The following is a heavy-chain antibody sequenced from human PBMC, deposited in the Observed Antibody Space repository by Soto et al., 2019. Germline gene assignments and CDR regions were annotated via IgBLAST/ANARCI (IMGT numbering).Heavy chain of an antibody. V-gene: IGHV4-4*02. D-gene: IGHD1-26*01. CDR3: ARDEGSYCGD. J-gene: IGHJ4*01. Sequence: QVQLQESGPGLVRPSGTVSLTCAVSGGSISNGDWWGWVRQPTGKGLEWIGEIHHSGSTNCNSSLKSRVPMSVFPSKSLFSLTLNSVTAADTAFYYCARDEGSYCGDWGDGTLVSVSS. CDR2: IHHSGST. CDR1: GGSISNGDW.